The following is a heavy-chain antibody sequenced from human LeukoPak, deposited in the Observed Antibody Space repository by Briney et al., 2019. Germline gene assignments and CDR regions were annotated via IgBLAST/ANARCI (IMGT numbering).Heavy chain of an antibody. D-gene: IGHD3-22*01. CDR3: ARGYYYFDC. J-gene: IGHJ4*02. Sequence: PGGSLRLSCAASGSTFSTYEMNWVRQAPGKGLEWVSYISSRGGTIYYADSVKGRFTISRDNAKNSLYLQMNSLRAEDTAVYYFARGYYYFDCWGQGTLVTVCS. V-gene: IGHV3-48*03. CDR1: GSTFSTYE. CDR2: ISSRGGTI.